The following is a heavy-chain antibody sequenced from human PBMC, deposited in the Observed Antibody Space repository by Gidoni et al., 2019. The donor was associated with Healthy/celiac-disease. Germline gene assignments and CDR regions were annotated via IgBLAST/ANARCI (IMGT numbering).Heavy chain of an antibody. CDR3: AREGINYYGSGSYSYFDY. V-gene: IGHV3-21*01. D-gene: IGHD3-10*01. Sequence: EVQLVESGGGLVKPGGSLRLSCAASGFTFSSYRMNWVRQAPGKGLEWVSPISSSSSYRYYADSVKGRFTISRDNAKNSLYLQMNSLRAEDTAVYYCAREGINYYGSGSYSYFDYWGQGTLVTVSS. CDR2: ISSSSSYR. CDR1: GFTFSSYR. J-gene: IGHJ4*02.